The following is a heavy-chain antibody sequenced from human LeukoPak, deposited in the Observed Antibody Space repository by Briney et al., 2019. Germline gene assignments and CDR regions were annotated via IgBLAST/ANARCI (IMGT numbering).Heavy chain of an antibody. Sequence: GESLKISCKGSGYSFTSYWIGWVRQMPGKGLEWMGIIYPGDSDTRYSPSFQGQVTISADKSISTAYLQWSSLKASDTAMYYCARQRVDCSGGSCYSDTHKPYYFDYWGQGTLVTVSS. CDR2: IYPGDSDT. CDR1: GYSFTSYW. V-gene: IGHV5-51*01. J-gene: IGHJ4*02. D-gene: IGHD2-15*01. CDR3: ARQRVDCSGGSCYSDTHKPYYFDY.